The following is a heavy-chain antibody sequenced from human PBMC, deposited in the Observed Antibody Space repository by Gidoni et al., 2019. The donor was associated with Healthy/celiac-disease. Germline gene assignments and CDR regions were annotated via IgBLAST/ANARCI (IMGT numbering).Heavy chain of an antibody. J-gene: IGHJ5*02. Sequence: QVQLQESGPGLVKPSETLSLTCTVSGGAISSYYWSWIRQPPGKGLEWIGYIYYSGSTNYNPSLKSRVTISVDTSKNQFSLKLSSVTAADTAVYYCARDHLPGMVRGVNWFDPWGQGTLVTVSS. CDR3: ARDHLPGMVRGVNWFDP. V-gene: IGHV4-59*01. CDR1: GGAISSYY. CDR2: IYYSGST. D-gene: IGHD3-10*01.